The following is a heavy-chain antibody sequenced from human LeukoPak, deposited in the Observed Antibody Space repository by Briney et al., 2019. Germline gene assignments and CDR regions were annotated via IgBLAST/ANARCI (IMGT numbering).Heavy chain of an antibody. J-gene: IGHJ4*02. CDR3: ARGHGGNTYYDFWSGYYERTYFDY. D-gene: IGHD3-3*01. CDR1: GFTFSSYW. CDR2: IKQDGSEK. V-gene: IGHV3-7*01. Sequence: GGSLRLFCAASGFTFSSYWMRWVRQAPGKGLEWVANIKQDGSEKYYVDSVKGRFTISRDNAKNSLYLQMNSLRAEDTAVYYCARGHGGNTYYDFWSGYYERTYFDYWGQGTLVTVSS.